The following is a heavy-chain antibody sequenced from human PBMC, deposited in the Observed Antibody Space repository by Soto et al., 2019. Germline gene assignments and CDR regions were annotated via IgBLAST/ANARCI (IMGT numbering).Heavy chain of an antibody. CDR2: ISAYNGNT. Sequence: ASVKVSCKASGYTFTSYGISWVRQAPGQGLEWMGWISAYNGNTNYAQKLQGRVTMTTDTSTSTAYMELRSLRSDDTAVYYCARLAGSSWYHYYYGMDVWGQGPRSPSP. CDR1: GYTFTSYG. J-gene: IGHJ6*02. V-gene: IGHV1-18*01. CDR3: ARLAGSSWYHYYYGMDV. D-gene: IGHD6-13*01.